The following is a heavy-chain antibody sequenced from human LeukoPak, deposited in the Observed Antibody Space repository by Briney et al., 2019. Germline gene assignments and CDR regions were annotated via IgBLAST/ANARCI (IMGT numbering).Heavy chain of an antibody. D-gene: IGHD3-9*01. CDR2: VVHSGST. CDR3: ARVLPYDILTGYYKGDNWFDP. J-gene: IGHJ5*02. Sequence: PSGTLSLTCAVSGGSISSNKWWSWLRQAPGKGLEWLGEVVHSGSTNYNPSLKSRVTISVDTSKNQFSLKLSSVTAADTAVYYCARVLPYDILTGYYKGDNWFDPWGQGTLVTVSS. V-gene: IGHV4-4*02. CDR1: GGSISSNKW.